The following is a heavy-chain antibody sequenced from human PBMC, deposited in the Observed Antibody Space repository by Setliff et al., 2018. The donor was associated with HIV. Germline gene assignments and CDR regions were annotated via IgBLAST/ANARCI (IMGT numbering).Heavy chain of an antibody. CDR3: ASGCLIGGSGPCRNFEF. D-gene: IGHD3-9*01. CDR2: MNPISDHR. J-gene: IGHJ4*02. V-gene: IGHV1-8*02. CDR1: RYTFSNYD. Sequence: ASVKVSCKASRYTFSNYDVNWVRQATGQGLEWMAWMNPISDHRGYAQKFQGRLTMTKDTSTSTVYMELSSLKSDDTAVYYCASGCLIGGSGPCRNFEFWGQGTLGTSPQ.